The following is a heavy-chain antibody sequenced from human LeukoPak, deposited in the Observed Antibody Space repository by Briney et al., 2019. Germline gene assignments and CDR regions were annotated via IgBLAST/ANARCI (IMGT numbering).Heavy chain of an antibody. D-gene: IGHD3-3*01. CDR2: IDGSGGTT. CDR3: ERFPRGFGIIIIGHYYYYMDV. CDR1: GFTFSNYA. J-gene: IGHJ6*03. V-gene: IGHV3-23*01. Sequence: GGSLRLSCAGSGFTFSNYAMTWVRQAAGKGLEWVATIDGSGGTTYYADSVKGRFTIFRDNSENTLNLQMNSLRAEDTALYYCERFPRGFGIIIIGHYYYYMDVWGKGTTVTVSS.